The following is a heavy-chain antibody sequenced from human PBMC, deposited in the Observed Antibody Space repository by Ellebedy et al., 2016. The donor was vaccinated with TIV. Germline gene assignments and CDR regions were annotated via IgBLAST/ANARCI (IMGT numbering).Heavy chain of an antibody. D-gene: IGHD3/OR15-3a*01. J-gene: IGHJ4*02. CDR1: GFAVSSNY. V-gene: IGHV3-53*01. CDR2: IYSAGTT. Sequence: GESLRLSCAVSGFAVSSNYMSWVRQAPGKGLEWVSIIYSAGTTYYADSVKGRFTISKDNSKNTLYLQMNSLRAEDTAVYYCARVDLGLAFDYWGRGTLVTVSS. CDR3: ARVDLGLAFDY.